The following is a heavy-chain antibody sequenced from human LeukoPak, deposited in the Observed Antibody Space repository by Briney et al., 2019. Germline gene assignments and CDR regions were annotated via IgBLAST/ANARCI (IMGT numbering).Heavy chain of an antibody. J-gene: IGHJ5*02. D-gene: IGHD5-24*01. CDR1: GGSCDDYY. CDR3: ARGRDRSKAGDL. Sequence: SETLSLTCAVYGGSCDDYYCSWIRQPPGKGLEWIGEIHPHGIFYYNSSLVSRVTISIDTSRTQFSLRLTSVTAADTAFYYCARGRDRSKAGDLWGQGSLVTVSS. V-gene: IGHV4-34*01. CDR2: IHPHGIF.